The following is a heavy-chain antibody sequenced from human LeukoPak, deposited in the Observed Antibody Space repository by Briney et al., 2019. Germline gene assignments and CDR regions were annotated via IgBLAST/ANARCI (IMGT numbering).Heavy chain of an antibody. D-gene: IGHD1-26*01. J-gene: IGHJ4*02. CDR1: GFTFSSYG. Sequence: GGSLRLSCAASGFTFSSYGVSWVRQAPGKGLEWVSGISGSGHRTYYADSVKGRFTISRDNSKNTLYLQMNNLRADDTAVYYCAKEVYSGSYYHFDYWGQGTLVTVSS. CDR2: ISGSGHRT. V-gene: IGHV3-23*01. CDR3: AKEVYSGSYYHFDY.